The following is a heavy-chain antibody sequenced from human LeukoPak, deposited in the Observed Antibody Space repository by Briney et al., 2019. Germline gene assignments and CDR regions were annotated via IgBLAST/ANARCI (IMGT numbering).Heavy chain of an antibody. J-gene: IGHJ6*02. CDR1: GGSLNSSSYY. Sequence: SETLSLTCTVSGGSLNSSSYYWGWIRQPPGKGLEWIGSIYYSGSTYYNPSLKSRVTISVDTSKNQFSLKLSSVTAADTAVYYCRAAPKDYYYGMDVWGQGTTVTVSS. D-gene: IGHD2-15*01. V-gene: IGHV4-39*01. CDR3: RAAPKDYYYGMDV. CDR2: IYYSGST.